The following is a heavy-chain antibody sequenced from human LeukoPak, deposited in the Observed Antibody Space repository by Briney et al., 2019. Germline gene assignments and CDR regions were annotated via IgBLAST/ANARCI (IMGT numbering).Heavy chain of an antibody. CDR2: MRSKSYGGPP. Sequence: PGRSLRLSCTGSGFTFGDSGINWVRQAPGKGLEWVGFMRSKSYGGPPQYAASVRGRFTISRDDSKSIAYLQMNSLEIEDTALYYCTRAPDYDFRLDSWGQGTLVTVSS. CDR3: TRAPDYDFRLDS. D-gene: IGHD3-3*01. CDR1: GFTFGDSG. V-gene: IGHV3-49*04. J-gene: IGHJ4*02.